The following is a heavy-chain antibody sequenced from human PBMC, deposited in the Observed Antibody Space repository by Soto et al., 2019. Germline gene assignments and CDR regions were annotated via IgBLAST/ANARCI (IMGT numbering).Heavy chain of an antibody. J-gene: IGHJ4*02. CDR3: ARIRYAVRTSAEFYYFDY. CDR1: GFTFSSYG. D-gene: IGHD1-1*01. CDR2: ISYDGSNK. Sequence: GXSLRLSCAASGFTFSSYGVHWFRQAPCKVLEWVAVISYDGSNKYYADSVKGRFTISRDNSKNTLYLQMNSLRAEDTAVYYCARIRYAVRTSAEFYYFDYWGQGTLVTVSS. V-gene: IGHV3-30*03.